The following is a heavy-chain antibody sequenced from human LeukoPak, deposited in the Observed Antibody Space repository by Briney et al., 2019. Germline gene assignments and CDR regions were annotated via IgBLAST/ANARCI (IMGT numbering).Heavy chain of an antibody. D-gene: IGHD2-21*02. CDR3: ARDEQAFCGGDCYPILGY. J-gene: IGHJ4*02. Sequence: EASVKVSCKASGYTFTSYGISWVRQAPGQGLEWMGWISASKGNTNYAQKFQGRVTMTTDTSTNTAYLELRSLRSDDTAVYYCARDEQAFCGGDCYPILGYWGQGTPVTVSS. CDR2: ISASKGNT. V-gene: IGHV1-18*01. CDR1: GYTFTSYG.